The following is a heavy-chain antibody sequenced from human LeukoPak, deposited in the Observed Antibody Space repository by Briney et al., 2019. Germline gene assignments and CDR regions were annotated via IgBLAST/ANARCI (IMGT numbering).Heavy chain of an antibody. CDR3: ARGGPQPGIAVAGTLFFGY. D-gene: IGHD6-19*01. V-gene: IGHV4-39*07. J-gene: IGHJ4*02. CDR2: IYYSGST. CDR1: GGSISSSNYY. Sequence: SETLSLTCTVSGGSISSSNYYWGWIRQPPGKGLEWIGSIYYSGSTYYNPSLKSRVTISVDTSKNQFSLKLSSVTAADTAVYYCARGGPQPGIAVAGTLFFGYWGQGTLVTVSS.